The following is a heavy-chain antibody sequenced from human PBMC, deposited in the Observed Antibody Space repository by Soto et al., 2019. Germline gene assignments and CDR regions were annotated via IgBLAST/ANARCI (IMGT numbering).Heavy chain of an antibody. V-gene: IGHV4-38-2*01. CDR3: ARVATIRNYYGMDV. CDR1: NFSISSGYY. Sequence: SETLSLTCGVSNFSISSGYYWGWIRQPPGKGLEWIGSIYHSGTTYYNPSLNSRVTISIDTSNNHFSLKLSSVTAADTAVYYCARVATIRNYYGMDVWGQGTTVTVSS. J-gene: IGHJ6*02. D-gene: IGHD5-12*01. CDR2: IYHSGTT.